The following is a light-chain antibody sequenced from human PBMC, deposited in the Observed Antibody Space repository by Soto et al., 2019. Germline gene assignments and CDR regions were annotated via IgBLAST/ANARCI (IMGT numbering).Light chain of an antibody. V-gene: IGKV3-20*01. CDR1: QSVRSER. CDR2: DAS. J-gene: IGKJ1*01. Sequence: EIVLTQSPDTLSLSPVERATLSCRASQSVRSERLAWYQQKRGQAPTLLIFDASSRATGIPDRFSGSGSGTDFTLTISRLEPEDFAVYYCHQYGSSPRTFGQGTKVDIK. CDR3: HQYGSSPRT.